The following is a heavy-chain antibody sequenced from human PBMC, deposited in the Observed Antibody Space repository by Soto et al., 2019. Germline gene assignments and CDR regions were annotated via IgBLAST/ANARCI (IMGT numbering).Heavy chain of an antibody. CDR1: GYTFTNND. CDR2: MNPGSGDK. V-gene: IGHV1-8*02. CDR3: ARMASFGSLKSLEH. D-gene: IGHD5-18*01. J-gene: IGHJ4*02. Sequence: ASVKVSCKASGYTFTNNDLILVRHATGQGLEGMGWMNPGSGDKGYAQKFQGRVTMTRDISIATAYMELNSLTSEDTAIYYCARMASFGSLKSLEHWGPGTLVTVSS.